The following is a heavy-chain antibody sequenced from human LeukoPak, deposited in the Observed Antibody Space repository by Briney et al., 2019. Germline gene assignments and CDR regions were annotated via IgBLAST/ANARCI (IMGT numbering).Heavy chain of an antibody. CDR2: IYSGGST. Sequence: GGSLRLSCAASGFTVSSNYMSWVRQAPGKGLEWVSVIYSGGSTYYADSVKGRFTISRDNSKNTLYLQMNGLRAEDTAVYYCARDERLRTDAFDIWGQGTMVTVSS. V-gene: IGHV3-66*01. CDR3: ARDERLRTDAFDI. J-gene: IGHJ3*02. D-gene: IGHD4-17*01. CDR1: GFTVSSNY.